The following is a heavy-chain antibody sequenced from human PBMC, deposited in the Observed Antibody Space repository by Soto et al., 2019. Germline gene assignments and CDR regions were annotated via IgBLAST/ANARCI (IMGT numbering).Heavy chain of an antibody. CDR1: GYTFTSYY. D-gene: IGHD6-6*01. J-gene: IGHJ4*02. CDR2: INPSGGST. Sequence: ASVKVSFKASGYTFTSYYMHWVRQAPGQGLEWMGIINPSGGSTTYAQKFQGRVTMTRDTSTSTVYMELSSLRSEDTDAYYCARDEIYSSSSYEAHFDYWGQGSLVTVS. V-gene: IGHV1-46*01. CDR3: ARDEIYSSSSYEAHFDY.